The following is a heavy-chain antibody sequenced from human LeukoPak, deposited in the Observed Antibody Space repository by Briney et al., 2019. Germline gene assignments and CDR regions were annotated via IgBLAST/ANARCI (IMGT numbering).Heavy chain of an antibody. Sequence: ASVKVSCKASGYTFTGYYMHWVRQAPGQGLEWMGWINPNSGGTNYAQKFQGGVTMTRDTSISTAYMELSRLRSDDTAVYYCARADSSGYFAGYYFDYWGQGALVTVSS. CDR1: GYTFTGYY. D-gene: IGHD3-22*01. CDR2: INPNSGGT. V-gene: IGHV1-2*02. CDR3: ARADSSGYFAGYYFDY. J-gene: IGHJ4*02.